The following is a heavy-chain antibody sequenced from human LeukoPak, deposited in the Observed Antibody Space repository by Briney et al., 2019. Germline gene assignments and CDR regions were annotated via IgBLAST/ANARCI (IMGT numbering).Heavy chain of an antibody. CDR3: ASTIGFTAFGGLDG. Sequence: SETLSLTCTVSGGSISSVRYYWSWIRQHPGKGLEWIGYIYYSGSTYYNPSVKSRATISIDTSNNQFSLTLRSVTAADTALYYCASTIGFTAFGGLDGWGQGTLVTVSS. CDR1: GGSISSVRYY. D-gene: IGHD3-10*01. CDR2: IYYSGST. V-gene: IGHV4-31*03. J-gene: IGHJ4*01.